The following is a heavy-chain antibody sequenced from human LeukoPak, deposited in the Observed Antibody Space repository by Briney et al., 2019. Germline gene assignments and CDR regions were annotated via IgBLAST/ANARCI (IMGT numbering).Heavy chain of an antibody. V-gene: IGHV3-7*01. CDR1: GFTFSSYW. D-gene: IGHD3-10*01. Sequence: GGSLRLSCAASGFTFSSYWMSWVRQAPGKGLEWVANIKLDGSEKYYVDSVKGRFTISRDNAKNSLYLQMSSLRAEDTAMYYCARDLGGWFGLLYGMDVWGQGTTVTVSS. J-gene: IGHJ6*02. CDR2: IKLDGSEK. CDR3: ARDLGGWFGLLYGMDV.